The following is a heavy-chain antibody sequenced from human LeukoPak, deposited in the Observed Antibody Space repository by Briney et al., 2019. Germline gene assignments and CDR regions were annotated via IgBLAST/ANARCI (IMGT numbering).Heavy chain of an antibody. D-gene: IGHD3-3*01. CDR1: GYTFSSYA. V-gene: IGHV3-23*01. J-gene: IGHJ4*02. Sequence: GGSLRLSCASSGYTFSSYAMSWVRQAPGKGLEWVSAISGSGKSTYYADSVKGRFTISRDNSKNTLNLQMNSLRAEDTAVYYCAKCAWSVSYEAVDYWGQGTLVTVSS. CDR2: ISGSGKST. CDR3: AKCAWSVSYEAVDY.